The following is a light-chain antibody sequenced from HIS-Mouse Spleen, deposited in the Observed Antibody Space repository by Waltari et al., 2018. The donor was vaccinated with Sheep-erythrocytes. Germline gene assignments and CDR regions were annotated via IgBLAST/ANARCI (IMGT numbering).Light chain of an antibody. Sequence: QSALTQPRSVSGSPGQSGTISCTGTSRDVGGYNYVPWYQQHPGKAPKPMIYDVSKRPSGVPDRFSGSKSGNTASLTISGLQAEDEADYYCCSYAGSYNHVFATGTKVTVL. CDR3: CSYAGSYNHV. V-gene: IGLV2-11*01. CDR1: SRDVGGYNY. CDR2: DVS. J-gene: IGLJ1*01.